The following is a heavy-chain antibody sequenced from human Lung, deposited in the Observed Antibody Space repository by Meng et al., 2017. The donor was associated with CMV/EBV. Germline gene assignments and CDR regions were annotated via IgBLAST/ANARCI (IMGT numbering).Heavy chain of an antibody. J-gene: IGHJ3*02. D-gene: IGHD3-3*01. CDR2: IDSSSTYI. Sequence: GEXXKISCVASGFSLSSYNMNWVRQAPGKGLEWVSLIDSSSTYILYADSVKGQFTISRDNAKNSLYLQMNSLRAEDTAVYYCAREITVFGPVKNRLNAFDNWGQGTMVTVSS. V-gene: IGHV3-21*01. CDR1: GFSLSSYN. CDR3: AREITVFGPVKNRLNAFDN.